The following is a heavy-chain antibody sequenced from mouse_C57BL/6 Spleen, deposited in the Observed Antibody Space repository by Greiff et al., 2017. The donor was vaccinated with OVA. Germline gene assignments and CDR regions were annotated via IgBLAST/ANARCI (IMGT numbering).Heavy chain of an antibody. CDR3: ARQLVGHYYAMEY. J-gene: IGHJ4*01. Sequence: QVQLQQPGAELVKPGASVKLSCKASGYTFTSYWMQWVKQRPGQGLEWIGEIDPSDSYTNYNQKFKGKATLTVDTSSSTAYMQLSSLTSEDSAVYYCARQLVGHYYAMEYWGQGTSVTVSS. V-gene: IGHV1-50*01. CDR2: IDPSDSYT. D-gene: IGHD4-1*02. CDR1: GYTFTSYW.